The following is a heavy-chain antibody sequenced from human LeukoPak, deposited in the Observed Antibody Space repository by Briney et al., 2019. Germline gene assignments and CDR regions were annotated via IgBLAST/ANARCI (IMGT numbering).Heavy chain of an antibody. Sequence: GGSLRLSCAASGNYWMHWVRQAPGKGLVWVSHINSDGSWTSYADSVKGRFTISRDNSKNTLYLQMNSLRAEDTAVYYCASISIAAAGTSPDYWGQGTLVTVSS. CDR2: INSDGSWT. V-gene: IGHV3-74*01. J-gene: IGHJ4*02. CDR1: GNYW. D-gene: IGHD6-13*01. CDR3: ASISIAAAGTSPDY.